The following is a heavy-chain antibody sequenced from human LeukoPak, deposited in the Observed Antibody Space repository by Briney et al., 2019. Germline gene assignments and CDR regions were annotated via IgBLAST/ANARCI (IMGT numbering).Heavy chain of an antibody. Sequence: PSETLSLTCALYVGSFSGYYWSGIGQPPGRGLAGIGEINHSRSTNYNPSLTSRVTISVDTATIQFSLKLSYVTVADTAVYYCAATYHYDSSGYRDHYYGMDVWGQRTTVTVSS. J-gene: IGHJ6*02. D-gene: IGHD3-22*01. CDR2: INHSRST. V-gene: IGHV4-34*01. CDR1: VGSFSGYY. CDR3: AATYHYDSSGYRDHYYGMDV.